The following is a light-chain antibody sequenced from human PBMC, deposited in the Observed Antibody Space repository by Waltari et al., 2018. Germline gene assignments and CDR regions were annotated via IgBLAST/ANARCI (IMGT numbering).Light chain of an antibody. J-gene: IGKJ1*01. CDR3: QQRTDRPPVT. V-gene: IGKV3-11*01. CDR1: QSVGVY. Sequence: EVVLTQSPATLSLSPGERAMLSCRASQSVGVYLAWYQQKPGHAPRLLIYDASDRATGVPSRFSGSGSGTDFTLTISSLEPEDFAVYYCQQRTDRPPVTFGQGTRVEMK. CDR2: DAS.